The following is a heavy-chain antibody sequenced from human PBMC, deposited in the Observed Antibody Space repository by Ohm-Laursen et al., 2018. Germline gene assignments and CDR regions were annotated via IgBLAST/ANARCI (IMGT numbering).Heavy chain of an antibody. J-gene: IGHJ3*02. D-gene: IGHD3-22*01. Sequence: SLRLSCTASGFTFDDYAMHWVRQAPGKGLEWVSGISWNSGSIGYADSVRGRFTISRDNAKNSLYLQMNSLRAEDTALYYCATTPSYYYDSSGYWGAFDIWGQGTMVTVSS. CDR3: ATTPSYYYDSSGYWGAFDI. CDR2: ISWNSGSI. V-gene: IGHV3-9*01. CDR1: GFTFDDYA.